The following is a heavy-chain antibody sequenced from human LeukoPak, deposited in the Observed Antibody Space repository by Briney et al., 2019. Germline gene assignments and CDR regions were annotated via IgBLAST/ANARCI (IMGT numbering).Heavy chain of an antibody. CDR1: GGSISSSGYY. V-gene: IGHV4-39*01. D-gene: IGHD2-15*01. CDR3: ARHCSCGSCYTVLDY. CDR2: IYYNGNT. J-gene: IGHJ4*02. Sequence: SETLSLTCTVSGGSISSSGYYWGWIRLPPGKGLEWIGSIYYNGNTYYNPSLKSRLTISVDTSKNQFSLKLSSVTAADTAVYYCARHCSCGSCYTVLDYWGQGTRVTVSS.